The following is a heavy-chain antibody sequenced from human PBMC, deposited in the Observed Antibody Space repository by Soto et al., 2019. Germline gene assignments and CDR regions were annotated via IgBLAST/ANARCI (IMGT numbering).Heavy chain of an antibody. CDR2: ISPYNDYT. CDR1: GYTFSSYG. V-gene: IGHV1-18*01. CDR3: GRGGYYDSSGRRNYHYYGMDV. D-gene: IGHD3-22*01. Sequence: QVHLVQSGGEVKKPGASVKVFCKTSGYTFSSYGVNWVRQAPGRGLEWMGWISPYNDYTDYAQKFQGRVSMTTDTSKKTAYMELRSLRSDDTAVYYCGRGGYYDSSGRRNYHYYGMDVWGQGTPVIVSS. J-gene: IGHJ6*01.